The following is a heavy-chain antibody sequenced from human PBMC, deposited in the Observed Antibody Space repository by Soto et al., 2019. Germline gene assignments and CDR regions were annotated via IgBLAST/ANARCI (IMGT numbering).Heavy chain of an antibody. CDR2: IIPILGIA. CDR3: ARDATYCISTSCYCPNYFDY. J-gene: IGHJ4*02. Sequence: QVQLVQSGAEVKKPGSSVKVSCKASGGTFSSYIISWVRQAPGQGLEWMGRIIPILGIANYAQKFQGRVTITADKSTSTAYMELSSLRFEDTAVYYCARDATYCISTSCYCPNYFDYWGQGTLVTVSS. CDR1: GGTFSSYI. V-gene: IGHV1-69*08. D-gene: IGHD2-2*01.